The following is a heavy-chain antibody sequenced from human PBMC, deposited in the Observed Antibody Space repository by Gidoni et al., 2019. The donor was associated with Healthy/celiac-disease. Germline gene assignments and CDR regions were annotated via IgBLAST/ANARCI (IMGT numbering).Heavy chain of an antibody. CDR3: ARIDYDFWSGYPYYFDY. CDR2: INPNSGGT. Sequence: QVQLVQSGAEVKKPGASVKVSCKASGDTFTGYYMHWVRQAPGQGLEWMGWINPNSGGTNYAQKFQGRVTMTRDTSISTAYMELSRLRSDDTAVYYCARIDYDFWSGYPYYFDYWGQGTLVTVSS. D-gene: IGHD3-3*01. V-gene: IGHV1-2*02. CDR1: GDTFTGYY. J-gene: IGHJ4*02.